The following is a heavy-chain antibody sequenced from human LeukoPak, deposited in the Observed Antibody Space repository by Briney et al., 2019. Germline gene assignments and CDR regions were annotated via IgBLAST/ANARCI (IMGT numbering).Heavy chain of an antibody. D-gene: IGHD3-16*01. J-gene: IGHJ4*02. CDR3: ASGLGRLRPLDY. CDR1: GGFISSNSYY. V-gene: IGHV4-39*01. CDR2: IYYSGST. Sequence: SETLCITCTVSGGFISSNSYYWGWIRQPPGKGLEWIGSIYYSGSTYYNPSLKSRVSISVDTSKNQFPLNLTSVTAADTAVYFCASGLGRLRPLDYWGQRTLVPVSS.